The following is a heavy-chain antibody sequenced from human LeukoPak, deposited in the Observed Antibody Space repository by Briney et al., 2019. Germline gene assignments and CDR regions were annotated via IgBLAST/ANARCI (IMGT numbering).Heavy chain of an antibody. J-gene: IGHJ4*02. Sequence: VGSLRLSCTASGFTFSSYSMNWVRQAPGKGLEWVSSISSSSSYIYYADSVKGRFTISRDNAKNSLYLQMNSLRAEDTAVYYCARVGSGGAKTDYWGQGTLVTVSS. D-gene: IGHD2-15*01. CDR1: GFTFSSYS. CDR2: ISSSSSYI. V-gene: IGHV3-21*01. CDR3: ARVGSGGAKTDY.